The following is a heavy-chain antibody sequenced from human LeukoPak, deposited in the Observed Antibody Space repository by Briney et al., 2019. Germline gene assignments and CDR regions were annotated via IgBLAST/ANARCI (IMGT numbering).Heavy chain of an antibody. J-gene: IGHJ5*02. CDR2: IYPGDSDT. CDR3: ARHGAVATSLSWFDP. Sequence: GESLKISCKGSGYSFTSYWIGWVRQMPGKGLEWMGIIYPGDSDTRYSPSFQGQVTISADKSISTAYLQGSSLKASDTAMYYCARHGAVATSLSWFDPWGQGTLVTVSS. D-gene: IGHD5-12*01. V-gene: IGHV5-51*01. CDR1: GYSFTSYW.